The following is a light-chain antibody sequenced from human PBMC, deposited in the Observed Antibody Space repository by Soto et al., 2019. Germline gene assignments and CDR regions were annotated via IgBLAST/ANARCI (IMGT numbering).Light chain of an antibody. V-gene: IGKV3-20*01. Sequence: EIGLTQSPGTLSVSPGGTATLSCRASQSVTSSYLAWYQQQPGQAPRLLIYGATSRATGIPDRFSGSGSGIDFTLTISRLEPEDLAVYFCQQYDSAPFTFGPGTKVEI. CDR3: QQYDSAPFT. CDR2: GAT. CDR1: QSVTSSY. J-gene: IGKJ3*01.